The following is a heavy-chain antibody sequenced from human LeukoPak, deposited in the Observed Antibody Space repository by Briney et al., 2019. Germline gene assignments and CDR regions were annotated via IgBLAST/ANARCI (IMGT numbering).Heavy chain of an antibody. V-gene: IGHV3-23*01. CDR2: IIGSGSNT. CDR3: ARDSGRAQGWFGP. CDR1: GFTFSSYA. D-gene: IGHD5-12*01. J-gene: IGHJ5*02. Sequence: GGSLRLSCAASGFTFSSYAMTWVRQAPGKGLEWVSSIIGSGSNTYYADSVKGRFTISRDNSKNTLYLQMNSLRAEDTAVYYCARDSGRAQGWFGPWGQGTLVTVSS.